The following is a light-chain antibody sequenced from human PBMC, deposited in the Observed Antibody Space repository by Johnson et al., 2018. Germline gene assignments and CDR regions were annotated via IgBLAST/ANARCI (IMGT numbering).Light chain of an antibody. V-gene: IGLV1-51*02. CDR2: ENN. CDR3: GTWDSSLSAGNC. J-gene: IGLJ1*01. CDR1: SSNIGNNY. Sequence: QSVLTQPPSVSAAPGQKVTISCSGSSSNIGNNYVSWYQQLPGTAPKLLIYENNKRPSGIPDRFSGSKSGTSATLGITGLQTGDEADYYCGTWDSSLSAGNCFGHGNKVPGL.